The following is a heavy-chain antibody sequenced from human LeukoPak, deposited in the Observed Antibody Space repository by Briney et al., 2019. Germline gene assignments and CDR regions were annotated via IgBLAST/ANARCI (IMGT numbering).Heavy chain of an antibody. CDR3: ARDQSGEVDY. J-gene: IGHJ4*02. V-gene: IGHV4-34*01. Sequence: SETLSLTCAVYGGSFSGYYWSWIRQPPGKGLEWIGEINHSGSTNYNPSLKSRVTISIDTSMNQFSLKLSSVTAADTAVYYCARDQSGEVDYWGQGTLVTVSS. D-gene: IGHD1-26*01. CDR1: GGSFSGYY. CDR2: INHSGST.